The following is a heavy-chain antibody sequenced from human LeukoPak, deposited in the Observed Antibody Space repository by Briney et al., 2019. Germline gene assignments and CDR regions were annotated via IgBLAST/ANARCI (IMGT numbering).Heavy chain of an antibody. CDR1: GFAFSSYE. J-gene: IGHJ5*02. Sequence: GGSLRLSCSDSGFAFSSYEMNWVRQAPGKGLEWVSYISSSGSTIYYADSVKGRFTISRDNAKNSLYLQMSSLRAEDTAAYHCVRQVAYNWFDPWGQGTLVTVSS. CDR3: VRQVAYNWFDP. D-gene: IGHD2-15*01. V-gene: IGHV3-48*03. CDR2: ISSSGSTI.